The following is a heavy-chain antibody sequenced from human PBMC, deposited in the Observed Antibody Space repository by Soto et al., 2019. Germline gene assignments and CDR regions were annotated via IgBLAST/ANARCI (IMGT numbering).Heavy chain of an antibody. CDR3: AKDLGDGYNPGMDV. Sequence: TFGFSFSSYCMLWVLQVPGKGLEWVEVISYDGSNKYYADSVKGRFTISRDNSKNTLYLQMNSLRAEDTAVYYCAKDLGDGYNPGMDVWGQGT. V-gene: IGHV3-30*18. J-gene: IGHJ6*02. D-gene: IGHD5-12*01. CDR2: ISYDGSNK. CDR1: GFSFSSYC.